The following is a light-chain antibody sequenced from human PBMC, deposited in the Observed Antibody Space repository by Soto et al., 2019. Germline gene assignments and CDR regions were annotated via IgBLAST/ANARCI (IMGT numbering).Light chain of an antibody. CDR1: QGISSY. CDR2: AAS. Sequence: DIQLTQSPSFLSASVGDRVTITCRASQGISSYLAWYQQKPGKVPKLLIYAASTLQTGVPSRFSGSGSGTEFTLTISSLQHEDFATYYCQYFTTSPWTFGQGTKVEIK. J-gene: IGKJ1*01. V-gene: IGKV1-9*01. CDR3: QYFTTSPWT.